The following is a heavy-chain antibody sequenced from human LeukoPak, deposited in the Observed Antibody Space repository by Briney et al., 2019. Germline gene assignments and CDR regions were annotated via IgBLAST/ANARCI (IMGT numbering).Heavy chain of an antibody. Sequence: KSSETLSLTCTVSGGSINSNYDYWGWIRQPPGKGLEWIGSVAYSGSTFHNPSLKSRVTISVDTSKNQFSLKLSSVTAADTAVYYCARGRYFDYWGQGTLVTVSS. CDR3: ARGRYFDY. CDR1: GGSINSNYDY. J-gene: IGHJ4*02. V-gene: IGHV4-39*07. CDR2: VAYSGST.